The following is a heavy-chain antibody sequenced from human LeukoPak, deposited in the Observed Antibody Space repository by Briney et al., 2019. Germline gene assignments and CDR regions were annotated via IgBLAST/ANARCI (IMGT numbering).Heavy chain of an antibody. Sequence: GGSLRLSCVASGFTFSSYVIHWVRQAPGKGLEYVSSISSDGASTYYTNSVKGRFTISRDNSKNTVYLQMGSLRAEDTAVYFCARRTSVYADYWGQGTLVTVSS. D-gene: IGHD2-8*01. CDR1: GFTFSSYV. V-gene: IGHV3-64*01. J-gene: IGHJ4*02. CDR2: ISSDGAST. CDR3: ARRTSVYADY.